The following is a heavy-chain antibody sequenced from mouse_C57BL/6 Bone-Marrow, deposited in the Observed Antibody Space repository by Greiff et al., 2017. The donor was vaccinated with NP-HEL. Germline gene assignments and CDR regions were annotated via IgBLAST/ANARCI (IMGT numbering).Heavy chain of an antibody. CDR2: IRLKSDNYAT. CDR1: GFTFSNYW. D-gene: IGHD2-4*01. J-gene: IGHJ2*01. V-gene: IGHV6-3*01. CDR3: TGNKIYYDYEDY. Sequence: EVKVIESGGGLVQPGGSMKLSCVASGFTFSNYWMNWVRQSPEKGLEWVAQIRLKSDNYATHYAESVKGRFTISRDDSKSSVYLQMNNLRAEDTGIYYCTGNKIYYDYEDYWGQGTTLTVSS.